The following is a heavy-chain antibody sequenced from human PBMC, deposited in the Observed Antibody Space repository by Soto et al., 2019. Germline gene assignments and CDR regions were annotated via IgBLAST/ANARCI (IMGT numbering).Heavy chain of an antibody. CDR1: GFTFSSCW. J-gene: IGHJ4*02. V-gene: IGHV3-74*01. CDR2: ISSDGSST. D-gene: IGHD6-19*01. CDR3: ASLYSSAWARDY. Sequence: PXGSLRLTGSASGFTFSSCWMHWVRQAPGKGLVWVSRISSDGSSTNYADSVKGRFTISRDNAKNTLYLQMNNLRAEDTAVYYCASLYSSAWARDYWGQGTLVTVYS.